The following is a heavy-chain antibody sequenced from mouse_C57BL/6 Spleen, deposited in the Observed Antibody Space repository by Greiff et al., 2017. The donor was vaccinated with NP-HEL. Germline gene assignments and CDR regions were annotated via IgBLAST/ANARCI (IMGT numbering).Heavy chain of an antibody. Sequence: EVKVVESGGGLVQPGGSLSLSCAASGFTFTDYYMSWVRQPPGKALEWLGFIRNKANGYTTESSASVKGRFTISRDNSQSILYLQMNALRAEDSATYYCARYGDYTWFAYWGQGTLVTVSA. D-gene: IGHD2-4*01. CDR3: ARYGDYTWFAY. J-gene: IGHJ3*01. CDR1: GFTFTDYY. CDR2: IRNKANGYTT. V-gene: IGHV7-3*01.